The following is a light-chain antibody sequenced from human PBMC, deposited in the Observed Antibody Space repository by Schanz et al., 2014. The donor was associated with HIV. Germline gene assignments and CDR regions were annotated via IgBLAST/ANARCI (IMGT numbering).Light chain of an antibody. CDR2: GAS. CDR3: QSYNSAPLT. CDR1: QGISNY. V-gene: IGKV1-27*01. J-gene: IGKJ4*01. Sequence: DFPMTQFPSSLSASVGDRITLTCRASQGISNYLAWYQQKPGKVPHLLIYGASTLQSGVPSRFRGTTSGADYSLTITSLQPEDVGSYFCQSYNSAPLTFGGGTKVAIK.